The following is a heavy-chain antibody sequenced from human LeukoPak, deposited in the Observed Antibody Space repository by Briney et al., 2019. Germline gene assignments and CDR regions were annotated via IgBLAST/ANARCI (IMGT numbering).Heavy chain of an antibody. CDR3: AKVRKRITIFGVVPGYFDY. Sequence: GGSLRLSCAASGFTFSSYGMHWVRQAPGKGLEWVAFIRYDGSNKYYADSVKGRFTISRDNSKNTLYLQMNSLRAEDTAVYNCAKVRKRITIFGVVPGYFDYWGQGTLVTVSS. V-gene: IGHV3-30*02. CDR1: GFTFSSYG. J-gene: IGHJ4*02. CDR2: IRYDGSNK. D-gene: IGHD3-3*01.